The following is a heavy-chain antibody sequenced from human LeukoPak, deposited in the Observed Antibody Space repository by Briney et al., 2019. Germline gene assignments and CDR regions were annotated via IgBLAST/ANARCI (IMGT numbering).Heavy chain of an antibody. CDR1: GFTFSSYA. V-gene: IGHV3-53*04. CDR3: ARVWSPVGAFDI. J-gene: IGHJ3*02. D-gene: IGHD3-16*01. CDR2: IYSGGRT. Sequence: GGSLRLSCAASGFTFSSYAMSWVRQAPGKGLEWVSVIYSGGRTYYADSVKGRFTISRHNSKNTLYLQMNSLRAEDTAVYYCARVWSPVGAFDIWGQGIMVTVSS.